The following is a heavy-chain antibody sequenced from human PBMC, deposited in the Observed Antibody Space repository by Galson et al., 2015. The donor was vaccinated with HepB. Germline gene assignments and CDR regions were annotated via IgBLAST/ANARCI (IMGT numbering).Heavy chain of an antibody. D-gene: IGHD5-18*01. Sequence: SVKASCKASGGTSSSYAISWVRQAPGQGLEWMGGIIPIFGTANYAQKFQGRVTITADESTSTAYMELSSLRSEDTAVYYCARDTAMVTSFHYYMDVWGKGTTVTVSS. CDR3: ARDTAMVTSFHYYMDV. CDR1: GGTSSSYA. J-gene: IGHJ6*03. CDR2: IIPIFGTA. V-gene: IGHV1-69*13.